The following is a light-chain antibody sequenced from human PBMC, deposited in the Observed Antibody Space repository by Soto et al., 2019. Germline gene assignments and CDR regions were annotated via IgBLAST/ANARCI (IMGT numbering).Light chain of an antibody. CDR3: LHRGSLSQT. Sequence: EIVLTQSPATLSLSPGEEATLSCRASQSVSSSLAWYQQKPGQAPRLLSYDASNRATGIPARFSGSGSGTDFSLTISSLEPEDFAVYYCLHRGSLSQTFGQGTKLEIK. CDR1: QSVSSS. CDR2: DAS. V-gene: IGKV3-11*01. J-gene: IGKJ1*01.